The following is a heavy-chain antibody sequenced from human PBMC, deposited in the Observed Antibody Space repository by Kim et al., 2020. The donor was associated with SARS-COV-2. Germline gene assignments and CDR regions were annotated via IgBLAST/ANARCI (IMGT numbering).Heavy chain of an antibody. CDR1: GFTFSSYA. CDR3: AKGGGGYSSSWWAY. CDR2: ISGSGGST. V-gene: IGHV3-23*01. Sequence: GGSLRLSCAASGFTFSSYAMSWVRQAPGKGLEWVSAISGSGGSTYYADSVKGRFTISRDNSKNTLYLQMNSLRAEDTAVYYCAKGGGGYSSSWWAYWGQGTLVTVSS. D-gene: IGHD6-13*01. J-gene: IGHJ4*02.